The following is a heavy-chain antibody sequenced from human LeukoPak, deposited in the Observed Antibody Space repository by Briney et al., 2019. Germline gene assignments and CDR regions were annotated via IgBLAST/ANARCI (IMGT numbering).Heavy chain of an antibody. J-gene: IGHJ4*02. V-gene: IGHV1-2*02. Sequence: GASGEVSCKASGHTFTAYYMHWVRQAPGHGLEWMGWITPNSGGTKYVQNLQDRVTMPRDTSISTAYMQLSGLRSDDTAVYYCARGPAYSQYCANGVCYFLDHWGQGALVTVSS. CDR2: ITPNSGGT. CDR3: ARGPAYSQYCANGVCYFLDH. D-gene: IGHD2-8*01. CDR1: GHTFTAYY.